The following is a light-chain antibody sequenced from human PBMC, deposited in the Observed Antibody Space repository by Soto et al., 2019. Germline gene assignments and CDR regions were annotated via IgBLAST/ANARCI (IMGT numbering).Light chain of an antibody. CDR1: QSVSSDS. CDR2: GTS. CDR3: QHYGSSPT. V-gene: IGKV3-20*01. Sequence: EIVLTQSPGTLSLSPGERATLSCRASQSVSSDSLTWYQQKLGQPPRLLIYGTSTRATGIPDRFSGSGYGTVFTLSISRLQPEDFAVYYCQHYGSSPTFGGGTKVEI. J-gene: IGKJ4*01.